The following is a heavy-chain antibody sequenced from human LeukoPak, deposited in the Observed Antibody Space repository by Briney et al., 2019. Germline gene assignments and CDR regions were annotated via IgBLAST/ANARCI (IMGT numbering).Heavy chain of an antibody. V-gene: IGHV3-7*01. J-gene: IGHJ4*02. CDR3: ARDYFDGSDYYSGFDY. D-gene: IGHD3-22*01. CDR2: VKQDGSEK. CDR1: GFTFSSYW. Sequence: GGSLSLSCAASGFTFSSYWLSWVRQAPGKGLEWVANVKQDGSEKYYVDSVKGRFTISRDNAKNSLFLQMYSLRAEDTAVYYCARDYFDGSDYYSGFDYWGQGTPVTVSS.